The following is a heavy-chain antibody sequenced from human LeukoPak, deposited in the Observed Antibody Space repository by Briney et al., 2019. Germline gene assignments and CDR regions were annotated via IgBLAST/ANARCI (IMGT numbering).Heavy chain of an antibody. J-gene: IGHJ6*02. V-gene: IGHV3-23*01. Sequence: GGSLRLSCAASGFTFSSYAMSWVRLAPGKGLEWVSAISGGSTYYADSVKGRFTISRDNSKNTLYLQMNSLRAEDTAVYYCAKEITMVPRIVDVWGQGTTVTVSS. CDR2: ISGGST. D-gene: IGHD3-10*01. CDR1: GFTFSSYA. CDR3: AKEITMVPRIVDV.